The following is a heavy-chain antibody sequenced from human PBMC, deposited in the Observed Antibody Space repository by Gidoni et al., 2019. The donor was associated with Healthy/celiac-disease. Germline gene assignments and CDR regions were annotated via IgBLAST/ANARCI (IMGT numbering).Heavy chain of an antibody. J-gene: IGHJ3*02. CDR2: IIPIFGTS. CDR1: GGTFSSYA. Sequence: QVQLVQSGAEVKKPGSSVKVSCKASGGTFSSYAISWVRQAPGQGLEWMGGIIPIFGTSNYEQKFQGRVTITADESTSTAYMELSSLRSEDTAVYYCARRSQGWYYDSSGYLDAFDIWGQGTMVTVS. D-gene: IGHD3-22*01. CDR3: ARRSQGWYYDSSGYLDAFDI. V-gene: IGHV1-69*01.